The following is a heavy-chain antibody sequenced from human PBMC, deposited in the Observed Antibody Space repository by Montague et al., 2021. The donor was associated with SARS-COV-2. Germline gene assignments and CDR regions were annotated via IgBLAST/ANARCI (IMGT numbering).Heavy chain of an antibody. CDR3: ARHESTGWAYYFDY. V-gene: IGHV4-59*08. J-gene: IGHJ4*02. D-gene: IGHD2-8*02. CDR2: VHYTGSI. CDR1: GGSISPYY. Sequence: SETLSLTCTVSGGSISPYYWSWTRQSPGKGLEWIGYVHYTGSIIXNPSLESRVIISVDRSKNQFSLRLKSMTATDTAVYYCARHESTGWAYYFDYWGQGTLVTVSS.